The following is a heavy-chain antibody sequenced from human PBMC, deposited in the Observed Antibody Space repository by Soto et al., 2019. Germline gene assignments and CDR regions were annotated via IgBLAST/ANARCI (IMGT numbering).Heavy chain of an antibody. V-gene: IGHV4-59*08. D-gene: IGHD3-3*01. CDR1: GGSISSYY. Sequence: SETLSLTCTVSGGSISSYYWSWIRQPPGKGLEWIGYIYYSGSTNYNPSLKSRVTISVDTSKNQFSLKLISVTAADTAVYYFARHLDHYDFWSGYYRAPYYMDVWGKGTTVTVS. CDR2: IYYSGST. CDR3: ARHLDHYDFWSGYYRAPYYMDV. J-gene: IGHJ6*03.